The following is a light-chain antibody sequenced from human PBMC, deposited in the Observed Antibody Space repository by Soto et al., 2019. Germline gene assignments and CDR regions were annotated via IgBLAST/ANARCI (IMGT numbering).Light chain of an antibody. CDR2: GAS. CDR3: QQYGSSPQX. CDR1: QSVSSGY. Sequence: EIVLTQSPGTLSLSPGERATLSCRASQSVSSGYLAWYQQKPRQAPRLLIYGASSRATGIPDRFCGSGSWTDFTLTTSRLEPQDFAVYYCQQYGSSPQXFGQGXXLEIK. J-gene: IGKJ2*01. V-gene: IGKV3-20*01.